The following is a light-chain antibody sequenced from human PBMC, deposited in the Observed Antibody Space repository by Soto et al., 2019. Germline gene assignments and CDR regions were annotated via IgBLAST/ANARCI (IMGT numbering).Light chain of an antibody. CDR1: QSVSSSY. CDR2: GAS. CDR3: QQYGSSSWT. J-gene: IGKJ1*01. V-gene: IGKV3-20*01. Sequence: EIVLTQSPGTLSLSPGERATLSCRASQSVSSSYLAWYQQKPGQAPRLLIYGASSRATGIPDRFSGSGSETDFTLTISRLEPEDFAGYYCQQYGSSSWTVGQGTKVEIK.